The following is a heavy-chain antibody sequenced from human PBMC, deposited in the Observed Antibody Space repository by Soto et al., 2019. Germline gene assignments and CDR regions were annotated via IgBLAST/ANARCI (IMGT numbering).Heavy chain of an antibody. D-gene: IGHD6-13*01. CDR1: GGSMRNYF. J-gene: IGHJ4*02. CDR3: AAGEASSRNLAPYYLDF. Sequence: SETLSLTCTVSGGSMRNYFWTWIRQPPGKGLEWIGYIHYSGTTSFFPSYNPSLRGRVTISEDTSKNQFSLKLLSVTTADTAVYFCAAGEASSRNLAPYYLDFWGQGTLVTVSS. V-gene: IGHV4-59*01. CDR2: IHYSGTT.